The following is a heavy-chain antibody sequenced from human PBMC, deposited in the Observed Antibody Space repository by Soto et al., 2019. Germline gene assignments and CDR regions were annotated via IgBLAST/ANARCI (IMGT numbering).Heavy chain of an antibody. V-gene: IGHV6-1*01. CDR2: TYYRSKWYN. Sequence: SQTLSLTCAISGDSVSSNSAAWNWIRQSPSRGLELLGRTYYRSKWYNDYAVSVKSRITINPDTSKNQFSLQLNSVTPEDTAVYYCARDDNGLGNEGYYYGMDVWGQGTTVTVSS. CDR3: ARDDNGLGNEGYYYGMDV. CDR1: GDSVSSNSAA. D-gene: IGHD3-10*01. J-gene: IGHJ6*02.